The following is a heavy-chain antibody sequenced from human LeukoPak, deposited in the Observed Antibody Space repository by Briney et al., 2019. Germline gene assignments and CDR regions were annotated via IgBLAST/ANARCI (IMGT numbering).Heavy chain of an antibody. CDR3: AKVPGGNYDYVWGSTW. CDR2: ISFDINDR. D-gene: IGHD3-16*01. Sequence: GGSLRLSCAASEFTFSKYGMHWVRQAPGKGLEWVASISFDINDRKYAESVRGRFTISRDNSKNTLYLQMNSLRAEDTAVYYCAKVPGGNYDYVWGSTWWGQGTLVTVSS. V-gene: IGHV3-30*18. CDR1: EFTFSKYG. J-gene: IGHJ4*02.